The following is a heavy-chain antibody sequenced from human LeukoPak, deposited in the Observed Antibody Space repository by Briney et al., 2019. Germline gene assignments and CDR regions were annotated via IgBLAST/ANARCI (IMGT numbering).Heavy chain of an antibody. V-gene: IGHV1-2*06. CDR1: GYTLTGYY. Sequence: ASVKVSXKASGYTLTGYYMHWVRQAPGQGLEWMRRINPDSGGTNYAQKFQGRVTMTRDTSISTAYMELSWLRSDDTAVYYCARDFDAATIFDYWGQGTLVTVSS. J-gene: IGHJ4*02. D-gene: IGHD5-12*01. CDR3: ARDFDAATIFDY. CDR2: INPDSGGT.